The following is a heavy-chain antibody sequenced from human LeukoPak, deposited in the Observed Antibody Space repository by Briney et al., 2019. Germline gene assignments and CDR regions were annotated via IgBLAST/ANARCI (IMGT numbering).Heavy chain of an antibody. CDR2: FDPEDGET. CDR3: ARGCSGGSCYFDY. Sequence: ASVKVSCKVSGYTLTELSMHWVRQAPGKGLEWMGGFDPEDGETIYAQKFQGRVTMTTDTSTSTAYMELRSLRSDDTAVYYCARGCSGGSCYFDYWGQGTLVTVSS. D-gene: IGHD2-15*01. CDR1: GYTLTELS. J-gene: IGHJ4*02. V-gene: IGHV1-24*01.